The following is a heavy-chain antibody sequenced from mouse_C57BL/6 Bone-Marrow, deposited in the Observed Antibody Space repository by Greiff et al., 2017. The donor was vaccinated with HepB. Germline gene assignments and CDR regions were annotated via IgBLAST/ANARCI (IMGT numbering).Heavy chain of an antibody. CDR2: IDPSDSYT. J-gene: IGHJ4*01. CDR3: ASHFITTCVRDYAMDY. Sequence: QVQLQQPGAELVMPGASVKLSCKASGYTFTSYWMHWVKQRPGQGLEWIGEIDPSDSYTNYNQKFKGKSTLTVDKSSSTAYMQLSSLTSEDSAVYYCASHFITTCVRDYAMDYWGQGTSVTVSS. CDR1: GYTFTSYW. V-gene: IGHV1-69*01. D-gene: IGHD1-1*01.